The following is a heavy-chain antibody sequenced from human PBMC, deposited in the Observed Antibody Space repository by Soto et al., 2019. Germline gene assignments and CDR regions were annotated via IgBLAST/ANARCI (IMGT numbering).Heavy chain of an antibody. J-gene: IGHJ6*02. CDR1: GYAFISYD. Sequence: QVQVVQSGAEVKKPGASVTVSCKASGYAFISYDINWVRQASGQGLEWMGWMNPYNGYTGYAQKFQGRVTMTRDTSINTAYMELSSLRSEDTAVYYCYGMDVWGQGTTVAVS. CDR3: YGMDV. V-gene: IGHV1-8*01. CDR2: MNPYNGYT.